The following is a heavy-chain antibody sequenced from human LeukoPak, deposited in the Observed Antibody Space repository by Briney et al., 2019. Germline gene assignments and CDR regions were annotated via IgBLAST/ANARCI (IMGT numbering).Heavy chain of an antibody. CDR2: IYYSGST. Sequence: SETLSLTCTVSGGSISTSSYYWGWIRQPPGKGLEWIGSIYYSGSTYYNPSLKSRVTISVDTSKNQFSLKLSSVTAADTAVYYCARGRYYDILTGYYEGGALDYWGQGTLVTVSS. CDR3: ARGRYYDILTGYYEGGALDY. CDR1: GGSISTSSYY. V-gene: IGHV4-39*07. J-gene: IGHJ4*02. D-gene: IGHD3-9*01.